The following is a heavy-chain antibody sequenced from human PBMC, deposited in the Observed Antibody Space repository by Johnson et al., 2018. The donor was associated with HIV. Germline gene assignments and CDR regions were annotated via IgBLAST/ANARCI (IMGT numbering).Heavy chain of an antibody. Sequence: HVQLVESGGGLVKPGGSLRLSCAVSGFTFSDHYMSWIRQAPGKGLEWVSYIGSSGSPIYYADSVRGRFTISRDIARNSLYLQMNSLRAEDTAVYYCAKEDYYGSGSDDAFDIWGQGTMVTVSS. J-gene: IGHJ3*02. CDR2: IGSSGSPI. V-gene: IGHV3-11*04. D-gene: IGHD3-10*01. CDR3: AKEDYYGSGSDDAFDI. CDR1: GFTFSDHY.